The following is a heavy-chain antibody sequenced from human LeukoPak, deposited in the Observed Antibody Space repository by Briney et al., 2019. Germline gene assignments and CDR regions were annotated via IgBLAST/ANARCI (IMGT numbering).Heavy chain of an antibody. J-gene: IGHJ4*02. Sequence: ASVKVSCKASGGTFSSYAISWVRQATGQGLEWMGWMNPNSGNTGYAQKFQGRVTITRNTSISTAYMELSSLRSEDTAVYYCARGAYYFDYWGQGTLVTVSS. CDR1: GGTFSSYA. CDR3: ARGAYYFDY. CDR2: MNPNSGNT. V-gene: IGHV1-8*03.